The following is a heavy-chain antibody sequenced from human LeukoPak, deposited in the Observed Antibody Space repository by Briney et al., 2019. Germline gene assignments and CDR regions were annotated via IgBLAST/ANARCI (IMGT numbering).Heavy chain of an antibody. J-gene: IGHJ4*02. V-gene: IGHV3-48*03. CDR3: ARAQIAALGTGNFDH. Sequence: PGGSLRLSCVASGFTFSSYEMNWVRQAPGKGLEWVADIRSSGSATFYADSVKGRFTISRDNAKNSVYLQMNTLRDEDTAMYYCARAQIAALGTGNFDHWGQGILVTVSS. CDR1: GFTFSSYE. D-gene: IGHD6-25*01. CDR2: IRSSGSAT.